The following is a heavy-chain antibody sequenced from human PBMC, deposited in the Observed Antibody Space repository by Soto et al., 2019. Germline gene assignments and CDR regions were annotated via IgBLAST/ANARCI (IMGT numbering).Heavy chain of an antibody. CDR3: ARDKDIVVVVAATFAFDY. CDR2: ISAYNGNT. J-gene: IGHJ4*02. CDR1: GYAFTSYG. Sequence: AASVKVSCKASGYAFTSYGISWVRQAPGQGLEWMGWISAYNGNTNYAQKLQGRVTMTTDTSTSTAYMELRSLRSDDTAVYYCARDKDIVVVVAATFAFDYWGQGTLVTVSS. V-gene: IGHV1-18*04. D-gene: IGHD2-15*01.